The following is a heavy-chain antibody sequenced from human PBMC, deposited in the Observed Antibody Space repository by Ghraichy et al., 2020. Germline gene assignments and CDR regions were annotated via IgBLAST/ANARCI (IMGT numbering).Heavy chain of an antibody. V-gene: IGHV3-21*01. CDR1: GFTFSSYS. CDR2: ISRSSSFI. CDR3: ARDPRGGIDAFDI. Sequence: GSLRLSCAASGFTFSSYSMNWVRQAPEKGLEWVSSISRSSSFIYYADSVKGRFTISRDNAKNSLYLQMNSLRAEDTAVYYCARDPRGGIDAFDIWGQGTMVTVSS. D-gene: IGHD1-14*01. J-gene: IGHJ3*02.